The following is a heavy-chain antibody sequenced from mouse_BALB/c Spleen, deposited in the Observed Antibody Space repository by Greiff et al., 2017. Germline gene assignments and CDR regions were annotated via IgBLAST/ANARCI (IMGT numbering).Heavy chain of an antibody. CDR3: AREAYYRYGAMDY. CDR2: ISTYYGDA. J-gene: IGHJ4*01. Sequence: VQRVESGAELVRPGVSVKISCKGSGYTFTDYAMHWVKQSHAKSLEWIGVISTYYGDASYNQKFKGKATMTVDKSSSTAYMELARLTSEDSAIYYCAREAYYRYGAMDYWGQGTSVTVSS. V-gene: IGHV1S137*01. D-gene: IGHD2-14*01. CDR1: GYTFTDYA.